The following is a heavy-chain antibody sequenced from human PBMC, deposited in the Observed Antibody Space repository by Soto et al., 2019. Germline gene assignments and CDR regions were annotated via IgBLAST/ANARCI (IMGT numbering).Heavy chain of an antibody. J-gene: IGHJ6*03. Sequence: SETLSLTCAVYGGSFSGYYWSWIRQPPGKGLEWIGEINHSGSTNYNPSLKSRVTISVDTSKNQFSLKLSSVTAADTAVYYCARGRGYCSSTSCYIYYYYYMDVWGKGTTVTVSS. D-gene: IGHD2-2*02. CDR3: ARGRGYCSSTSCYIYYYYYMDV. CDR2: INHSGST. CDR1: GGSFSGYY. V-gene: IGHV4-34*01.